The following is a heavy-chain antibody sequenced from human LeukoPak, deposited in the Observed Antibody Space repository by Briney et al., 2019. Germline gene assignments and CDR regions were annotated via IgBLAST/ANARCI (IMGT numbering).Heavy chain of an antibody. D-gene: IGHD3-10*01. CDR1: GYTFTSYD. V-gene: IGHV1-8*01. Sequence: RASVKVSCKASGYTFTSYDINWVRQATGQGLEWMGWMNPNSGNTGYAQKFQGRVTMTRNTSISTAYMELSSLRSEDTAVYYCARGVWQTRRHYYGSGSYSRKPNDYWGQGTLVTVSS. J-gene: IGHJ4*02. CDR2: MNPNSGNT. CDR3: ARGVWQTRRHYYGSGSYSRKPNDY.